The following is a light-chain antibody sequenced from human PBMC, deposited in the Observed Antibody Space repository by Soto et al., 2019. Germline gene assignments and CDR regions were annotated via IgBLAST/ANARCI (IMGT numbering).Light chain of an antibody. J-gene: IGKJ5*01. CDR2: DAS. CDR1: QSVSSY. CDR3: QQYGGSMT. Sequence: EIVLTQSPATLSLSPGERATLSCRASQSVSSYLAWYQQKPGQAPRLLIYDASNRATGIPARFSGSGSGTDFTLTISSLEPEDFAVYYCQQYGGSMTFGQGTRLEIE. V-gene: IGKV3-11*01.